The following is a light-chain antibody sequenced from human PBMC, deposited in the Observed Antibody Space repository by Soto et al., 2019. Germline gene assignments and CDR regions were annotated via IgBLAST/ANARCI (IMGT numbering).Light chain of an antibody. CDR3: QQFDNLPLT. Sequence: DIQMTQSPSSLSASVGDRVTITCQASQDITNNLNWYQRKPGEAPKLLIYDASTLETGVPSRFSGSGSGSDFIFTINSLQPEDFATYFCQQFDNLPLTFGGGTRVEIK. CDR1: QDITNN. CDR2: DAS. J-gene: IGKJ4*01. V-gene: IGKV1-33*01.